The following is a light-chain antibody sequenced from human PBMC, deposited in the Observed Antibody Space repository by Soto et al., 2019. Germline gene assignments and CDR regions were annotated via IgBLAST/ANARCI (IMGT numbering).Light chain of an antibody. CDR2: GAS. J-gene: IGKJ3*01. CDR3: QQYNNGPPLFT. V-gene: IGKV3-15*01. Sequence: EIVMTQSPATLSLSPGERATLSCRASQSVSSNLAWFQHKPGQAPRLLIFGASSRATGVPARFSGSGSGTEFTLTIASMQSEDFAVYYCQQYNNGPPLFTFGPGTKVDIK. CDR1: QSVSSN.